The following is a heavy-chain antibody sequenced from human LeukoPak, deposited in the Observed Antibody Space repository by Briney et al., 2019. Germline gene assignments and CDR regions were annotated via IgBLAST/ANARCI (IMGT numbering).Heavy chain of an antibody. Sequence: GGSLRLSCEASGYTFSGHAMSWVRQAPGKGLEWVSTISGTTGTIYYADSVKGRFTISRDNSKNTLYLQMKSLRAEDTAEYHCARVKGYFHSGNYFGFFDFWGQGTLVTVSS. CDR1: GYTFSGHA. J-gene: IGHJ4*02. CDR3: ARVKGYFHSGNYFGFFDF. D-gene: IGHD3-10*01. CDR2: ISGTTGTI. V-gene: IGHV3-23*01.